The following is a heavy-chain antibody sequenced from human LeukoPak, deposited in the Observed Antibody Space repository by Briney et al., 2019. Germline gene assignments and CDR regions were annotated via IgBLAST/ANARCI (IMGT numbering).Heavy chain of an antibody. CDR2: ISGSGMSI. CDR3: SRATTYDILTGYSDY. V-gene: IGHV3-48*03. J-gene: IGHJ4*02. D-gene: IGHD3-9*01. Sequence: GGSLRLSCVASGFIFNDYEMNWARQAPGKGLEWVSYISGSGMSIHYADSVKGRFTISRDNAKKSLYLQMNSLRAEDTAVYYCSRATTYDILTGYSDYWGQGTLVTVSS. CDR1: GFIFNDYE.